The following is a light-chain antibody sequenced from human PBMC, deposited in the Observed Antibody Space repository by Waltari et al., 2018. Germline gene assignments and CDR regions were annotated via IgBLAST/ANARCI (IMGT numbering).Light chain of an antibody. CDR2: DAS. CDR3: QQFINDPLT. V-gene: IGKV1D-13*01. Sequence: AIQLTQSPSSLSASVGHRVTIACRARQDIVSALAWYQQKPGRAPKLLISDASTLETGVPSRFSGRGSGTDFTLSISSLQPEDFATYYCQQFINDPLTFGPGTTVDVK. CDR1: QDIVSA. J-gene: IGKJ3*01.